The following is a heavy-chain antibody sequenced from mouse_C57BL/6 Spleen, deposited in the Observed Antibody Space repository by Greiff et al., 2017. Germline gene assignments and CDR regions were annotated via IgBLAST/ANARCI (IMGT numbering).Heavy chain of an antibody. Sequence: QVQLQQSGAELVRPGTSVTVSCKASGYAFTNYLIEWVKQRPGQGLEWIGVINPGSGGTNYNEKFKGKATLTADKSSSTAYMQLSSLTSEDSAVYFCARELLRSFDYWGQGTTLTVSS. D-gene: IGHD1-1*01. CDR3: ARELLRSFDY. CDR2: INPGSGGT. J-gene: IGHJ2*01. CDR1: GYAFTNYL. V-gene: IGHV1-54*01.